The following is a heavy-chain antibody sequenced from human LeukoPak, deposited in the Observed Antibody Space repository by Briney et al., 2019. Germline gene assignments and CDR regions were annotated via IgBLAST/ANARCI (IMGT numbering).Heavy chain of an antibody. CDR1: GGSISSYY. Sequence: SETLSLTCTVSGGSISSYYWSWIRQPPGKGLEWIGYIYYSGSTNYNPSLKSRVTISVDTSKNQFSLKLNSVTAADTAVYYCARALNYYDSSGYYGDWFDPWGQGTLVTVSS. D-gene: IGHD3-22*01. J-gene: IGHJ5*02. CDR2: IYYSGST. CDR3: ARALNYYDSSGYYGDWFDP. V-gene: IGHV4-59*01.